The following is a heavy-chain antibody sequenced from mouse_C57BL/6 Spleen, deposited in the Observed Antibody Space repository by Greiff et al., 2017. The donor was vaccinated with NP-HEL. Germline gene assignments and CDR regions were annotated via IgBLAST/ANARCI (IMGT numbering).Heavy chain of an antibody. Sequence: EVKLVESGEGLVKPGGSLKLSCAASGFTFSSYAMSWVRQTPEKRLEWVAYISSGGDYIYYADTVKGRFTISRDNARNTLYLQMSSLKSEDTAMYDCTRHGSSSYYFDYWGQGTTLTVSS. V-gene: IGHV5-9-1*02. J-gene: IGHJ2*01. CDR2: ISSGGDYI. D-gene: IGHD1-1*01. CDR1: GFTFSSYA. CDR3: TRHGSSSYYFDY.